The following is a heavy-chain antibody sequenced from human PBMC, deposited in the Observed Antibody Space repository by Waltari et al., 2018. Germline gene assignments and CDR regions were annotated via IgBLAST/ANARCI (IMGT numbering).Heavy chain of an antibody. CDR2: IWYDGSNK. CDR3: ARDPESMVYYYYGMDV. CDR1: GFHFSSYG. V-gene: IGHV3-33*01. J-gene: IGHJ6*02. D-gene: IGHD2-8*01. Sequence: QVQLVESGGGVVQPGRSLRLSCAASGFHFSSYGMHWVRQAPGKGLEWVAVIWYDGSNKYYADSVKGRFTISRDNSKNTLYLQMNSLRAEDTAVYYCARDPESMVYYYYGMDVWGQGTTVTVSS.